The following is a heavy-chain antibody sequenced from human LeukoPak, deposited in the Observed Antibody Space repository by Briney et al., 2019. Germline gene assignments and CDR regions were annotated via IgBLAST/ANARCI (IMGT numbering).Heavy chain of an antibody. CDR2: FYPGDSDT. CDR1: GYDFSKYW. D-gene: IGHD3-9*01. V-gene: IGHV5-51*01. J-gene: IGHJ4*02. Sequence: GESLKISCKGSGYDFSKYWIGWVRQMPGKGLEWVGIFYPGDSDTRYSPSFQGQVTISADKSINTAYLQWSSLKASDTAMYYCARVMTTLTGFDSWGQGTLVTVSS. CDR3: ARVMTTLTGFDS.